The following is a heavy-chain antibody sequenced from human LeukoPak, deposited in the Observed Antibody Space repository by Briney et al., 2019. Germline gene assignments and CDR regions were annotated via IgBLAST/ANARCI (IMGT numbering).Heavy chain of an antibody. D-gene: IGHD3-22*01. J-gene: IGHJ4*02. V-gene: IGHV4-39*01. Sequence: SETLSLTCTVSGGSVSSSSYYWGWIRQPPGKGLEWIGSIYYSGSTYYNPSLKSRVTISVDTSKNQFSLKLSSVTAADTAVYYCARFRDDTYYYDSSGYRGFDYWGQGTLVTVSS. CDR2: IYYSGST. CDR3: ARFRDDTYYYDSSGYRGFDY. CDR1: GGSVSSSSYY.